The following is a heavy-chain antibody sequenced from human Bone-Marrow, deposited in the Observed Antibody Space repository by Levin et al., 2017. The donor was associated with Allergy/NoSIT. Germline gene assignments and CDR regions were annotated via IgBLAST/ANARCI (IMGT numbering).Heavy chain of an antibody. Sequence: SGGSLRLSCVASGFTFSSYAMHWVRQAPGKGLEWVSVISYDGINKYYADSVKGRFTISRDNSKNTLYLQMNSLRAEDTAVYYCARGRIQLWALLMYHEYRGQGTLVTVSS. CDR1: GFTFSSYA. D-gene: IGHD5-18*01. CDR3: ARGRIQLWALLMYHEY. CDR2: ISYDGINK. J-gene: IGHJ4*02. V-gene: IGHV3-30-3*01.